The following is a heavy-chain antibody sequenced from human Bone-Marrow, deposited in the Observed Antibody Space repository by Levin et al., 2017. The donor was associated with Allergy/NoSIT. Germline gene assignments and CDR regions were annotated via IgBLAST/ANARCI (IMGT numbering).Heavy chain of an antibody. D-gene: IGHD6-13*01. CDR2: MNPNSGNT. V-gene: IGHV1-8*01. Sequence: ASVKVSCKASGYTFTSYDTNWVRQATGQGLEWMGWMNPNSGNTGYAQKFQGRVTMTRNTSISTAYMELSSLRSEDTAVYYCARGQVESSNLNWFDPWGQGTLVTVSS. J-gene: IGHJ5*02. CDR1: GYTFTSYD. CDR3: ARGQVESSNLNWFDP.